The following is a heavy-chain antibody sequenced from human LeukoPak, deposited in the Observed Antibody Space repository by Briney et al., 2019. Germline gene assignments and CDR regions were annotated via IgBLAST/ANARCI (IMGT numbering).Heavy chain of an antibody. Sequence: SETLSLTCTVSGGSISSYYWSWIRQPAGKGLEWIGRIYTSGSANYNPSLNSRVTMSVDTSRNQFSLKLSSVTAADTAVYYCARDVSYYGSGYDAFDIWGRGTMVTVSS. CDR2: IYTSGSA. V-gene: IGHV4-4*07. J-gene: IGHJ3*02. D-gene: IGHD3-10*01. CDR1: GGSISSYY. CDR3: ARDVSYYGSGYDAFDI.